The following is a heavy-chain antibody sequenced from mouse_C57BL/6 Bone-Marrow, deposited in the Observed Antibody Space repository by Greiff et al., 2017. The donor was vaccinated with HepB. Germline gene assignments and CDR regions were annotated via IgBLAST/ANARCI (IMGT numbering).Heavy chain of an antibody. J-gene: IGHJ4*01. CDR3: TRGDYDERVYAMDY. CDR2: ISSGGDYI. V-gene: IGHV5-9-1*02. CDR1: GFTFSSYA. Sequence: DVHLVESGEGLVKPGGSLKLSCAASGFTFSSYAMSWVRQTPEKRLEWVAYISSGGDYIYYADTVKARFTISRDNARNTLYLQMSSLKSEDTAMYYCTRGDYDERVYAMDYWGQGTSVTVSS. D-gene: IGHD2-4*01.